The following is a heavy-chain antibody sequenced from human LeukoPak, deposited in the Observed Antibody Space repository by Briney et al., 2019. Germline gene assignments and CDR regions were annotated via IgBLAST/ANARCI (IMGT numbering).Heavy chain of an antibody. J-gene: IGHJ2*01. CDR1: GGSISSYY. V-gene: IGHV4-59*01. CDR3: ARATVRGMKMYWYFDL. CDR2: IYYSGST. Sequence: PSETLSLTCTVSGGSISSYYWSWIRQPPGKGLEWIGYIYYSGSTNYNPSLKSRVTISVDTSKNQFSLKLSSVTAADTAVYYCARATVRGMKMYWYFDLWGRGTLVTVSS. D-gene: IGHD3-10*01.